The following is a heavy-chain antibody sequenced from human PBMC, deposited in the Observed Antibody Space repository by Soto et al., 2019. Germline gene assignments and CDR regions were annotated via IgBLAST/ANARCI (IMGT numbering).Heavy chain of an antibody. CDR3: TTDLELLDYYYYGMDV. CDR1: GFTFSNAW. J-gene: IGHJ6*02. Sequence: GGSLRLSCAASGFTFSNAWMSWVRQAPGKGLEWVGRIKSKTDGGTTDYAAPVKGRFTISRDDSKNTLYLQMNSLKTEDTAVYYCTTDLELLDYYYYGMDVWGQGTTVTVSS. V-gene: IGHV3-15*01. D-gene: IGHD1-7*01. CDR2: IKSKTDGGTT.